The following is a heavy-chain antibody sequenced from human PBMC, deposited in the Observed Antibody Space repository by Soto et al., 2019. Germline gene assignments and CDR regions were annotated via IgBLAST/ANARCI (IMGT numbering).Heavy chain of an antibody. D-gene: IGHD1-20*01. CDR1: GGSISSYY. CDR2: IYYSGIT. J-gene: IGHJ6*02. Sequence: SETLSLTCTVSGGSISSYYWSWIRQPPGKGLEWIGYIYYSGITDYNPSLKSRVTISVDTSKNQFSLKLSSVTAADTAVYYCARYKSNYYYGMDVWGQGTTVTVSS. CDR3: ARYKSNYYYGMDV. V-gene: IGHV4-59*01.